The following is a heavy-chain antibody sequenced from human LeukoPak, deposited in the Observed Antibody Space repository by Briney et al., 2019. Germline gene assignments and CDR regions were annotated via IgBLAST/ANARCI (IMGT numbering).Heavy chain of an antibody. CDR2: ISSSGSTI. Sequence: GGSLRLSCAASGFTFSSYEMNWVRQAPGKGLVWVSYISSSGSTIYYADSVKGRFTISRDNAKNSLYLQMNSLRAEDTAVYYCARARKNYYGSGSYYPFDYWGQGTLVTVSS. V-gene: IGHV3-48*03. J-gene: IGHJ4*02. D-gene: IGHD3-10*01. CDR3: ARARKNYYGSGSYYPFDY. CDR1: GFTFSSYE.